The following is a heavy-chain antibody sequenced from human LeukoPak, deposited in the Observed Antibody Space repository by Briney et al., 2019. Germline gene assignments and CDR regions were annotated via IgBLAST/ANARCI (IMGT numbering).Heavy chain of an antibody. CDR3: AKFYDISTGYSDY. CDR1: GFTFSSYA. CDR2: ISGGGGST. V-gene: IGHV3-23*01. J-gene: IGHJ4*02. D-gene: IGHD3-9*01. Sequence: PGGSLRPSCAASGFTFSSYAMSWVRQSPGKGLEWVSVISGGGGSTYYADSVKGRFTISRDNSKNTLYLQMNSLRADDTAVYYCAKFYDISTGYSDYWGQGTLVTVSS.